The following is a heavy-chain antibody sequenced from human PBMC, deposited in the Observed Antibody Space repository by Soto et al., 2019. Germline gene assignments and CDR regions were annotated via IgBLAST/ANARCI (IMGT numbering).Heavy chain of an antibody. Sequence: QVQLVQSGAEVKKPGSSVKVSCKASGGTFGSYAISWVRQAPGQGLEWMGGIIPIPGTANYAQKFQGRVTIAADEYTSTAYMELSSLRSEGTAVYYCARSQGSSTSLEIYYYYYYGMDVWGQGTTVTVSS. V-gene: IGHV1-69*01. CDR1: GGTFGSYA. J-gene: IGHJ6*02. CDR2: IIPIPGTA. D-gene: IGHD2-2*01. CDR3: ARSQGSSTSLEIYYYYYYGMDV.